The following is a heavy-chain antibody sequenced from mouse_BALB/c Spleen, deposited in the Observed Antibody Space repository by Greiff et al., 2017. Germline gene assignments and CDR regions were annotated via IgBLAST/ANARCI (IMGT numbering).Heavy chain of an antibody. CDR2: ISSGSSTI. Sequence: EVKLMESGGGLVQPGGSRKLSCAASGFTFSSFGMHWVRQAPEKGLEWVAYISSGSSTIYYADTVKGRFTISRDNPKNTLILQMTSLRSEDTAMYYCARTGGFAYWGQGTLVTVSA. CDR1: GFTFSSFG. CDR3: ARTGGFAY. J-gene: IGHJ3*01. V-gene: IGHV5-17*02. D-gene: IGHD4-1*01.